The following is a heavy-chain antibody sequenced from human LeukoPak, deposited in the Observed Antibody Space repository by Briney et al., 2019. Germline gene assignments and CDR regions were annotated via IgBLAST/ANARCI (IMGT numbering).Heavy chain of an antibody. V-gene: IGHV4-4*07. CDR2: IYTSGST. CDR1: GGSISSYY. D-gene: IGHD3-9*01. Sequence: SETLSLTCTVSGGSISSYYWSWIRQPAGKGLEWIGRIYTSGSTNYNPSLKSRVTMSVDTSKNQFSLKLSSVTAADTAVYYCARVPLHFDILTGYHNQAYGMDVWGQGTTVTVSS. CDR3: ARVPLHFDILTGYHNQAYGMDV. J-gene: IGHJ6*02.